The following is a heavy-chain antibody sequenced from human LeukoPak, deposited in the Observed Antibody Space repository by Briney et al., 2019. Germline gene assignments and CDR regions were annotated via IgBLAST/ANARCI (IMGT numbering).Heavy chain of an antibody. Sequence: GASVKVSCKASGYTFTGYYMHWVRQAPGQGLEWMGVIHPSGSSTNYAQKFQGRVTMTKDTSTSTVYIELSSLRSEDTAVYYCARMDMDTAMVTNYLDHWGQGTLVTVSS. J-gene: IGHJ4*02. CDR1: GYTFTGYY. CDR2: IHPSGSST. D-gene: IGHD5-18*01. CDR3: ARMDMDTAMVTNYLDH. V-gene: IGHV1-46*01.